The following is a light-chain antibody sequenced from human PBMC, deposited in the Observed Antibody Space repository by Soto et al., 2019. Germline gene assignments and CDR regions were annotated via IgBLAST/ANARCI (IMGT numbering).Light chain of an antibody. J-gene: IGKJ4*01. CDR3: QQYNRRPLT. V-gene: IGKV3-15*01. CDR2: DAS. CDR1: QNIHDK. Sequence: ASQNIHDKLAWYQQKPGQTPRLLIYDASTRATGIPGSFSGSGSGTEFTLTISSLQSEDFAVYYCQQYNRRPLTFGGGTKVDIK.